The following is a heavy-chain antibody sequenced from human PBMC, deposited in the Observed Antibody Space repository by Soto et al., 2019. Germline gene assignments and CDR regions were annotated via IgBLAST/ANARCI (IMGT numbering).Heavy chain of an antibody. D-gene: IGHD2-8*01. CDR3: AGDVYSVEH. CDR2: INPHSGDT. Sequence: GASVKVSCKASGYSFTGHYLHWVRQAPGQGLQWVGGINPHSGDTNYAQRFQARVTMTRDTSVSTAYLELSSLRSDDTAVYYCAGDVYSVEHWGQGTLVTVSS. CDR1: GYSFTGHY. V-gene: IGHV1-2*02. J-gene: IGHJ4*02.